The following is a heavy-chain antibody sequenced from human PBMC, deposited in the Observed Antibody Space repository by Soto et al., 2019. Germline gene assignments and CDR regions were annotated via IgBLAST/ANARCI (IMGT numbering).Heavy chain of an antibody. J-gene: IGHJ5*02. D-gene: IGHD2-21*02. CDR2: IIPIFGTA. CDR3: ARAQHIVVVTAHNWFDP. CDR1: GGTFSSYA. V-gene: IGHV1-69*13. Sequence: SVKVSCKASGGTFSSYAISWVRQAPGQGLEWMGGIIPIFGTANYAQKFQGRVTITADESTSTAYMELSSLRSEDTAVYYCARAQHIVVVTAHNWFDPWGQGTLVTSPQ.